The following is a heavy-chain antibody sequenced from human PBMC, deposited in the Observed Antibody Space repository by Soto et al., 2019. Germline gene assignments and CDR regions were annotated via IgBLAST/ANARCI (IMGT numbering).Heavy chain of an antibody. CDR3: ARGPGI. CDR1: GGSIXSYY. Sequence: SETLSLTCSVSGGSIXSYYWSWIRQPPGKGLEWIGYIYYSGSTNYNPSLKSRVTISVDTSKNQFSLKLSSVTAADTAVYYCARGPGIWGQGTLLTVSS. V-gene: IGHV4-59*01. J-gene: IGHJ4*02. CDR2: IYYSGST.